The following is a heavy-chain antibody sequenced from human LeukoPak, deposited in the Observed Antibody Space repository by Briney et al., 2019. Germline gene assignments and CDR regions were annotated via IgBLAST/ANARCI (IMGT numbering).Heavy chain of an antibody. J-gene: IGHJ4*02. CDR1: GGSISSYY. CDR3: ARGHSGYDPSPFDY. V-gene: IGHV4-59*01. CDR2: IYYSGST. D-gene: IGHD5-12*01. Sequence: PSETLSLTCTVSGGSISSYYWSWIRQPPGKGLEWIGYIYYSGSTNYNPSLKSRVTISVDTSKNQFSLKLSSVTAADTAVYYCARGHSGYDPSPFDYWGQGTLVTVYS.